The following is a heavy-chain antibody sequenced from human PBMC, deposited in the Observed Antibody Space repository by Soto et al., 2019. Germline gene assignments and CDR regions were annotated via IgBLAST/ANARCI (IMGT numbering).Heavy chain of an antibody. CDR2: IYYTGST. CDR1: GGSISSGGYY. Sequence: QVQLQESGPGLVKPSQTLSLTCTVSGGSISSGGYYWNWIRQHPGKGLEWIGYIYYTGSTYYNPSLTSRVTISVDTSKNHFSLRLSSVTAADTAVYYCARGTYCRGGSCYSDYWGQGTLVTVSS. V-gene: IGHV4-31*03. D-gene: IGHD2-15*01. J-gene: IGHJ4*02. CDR3: ARGTYCRGGSCYSDY.